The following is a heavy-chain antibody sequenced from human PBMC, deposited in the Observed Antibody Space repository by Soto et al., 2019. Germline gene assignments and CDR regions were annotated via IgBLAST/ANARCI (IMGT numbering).Heavy chain of an antibody. Sequence: GGSLRLSCAASGFTFSSYSMNWVRQAPGKGLEWVSYISSSSSTIYYADSVKGRFTISRDNAKNSLYLQMNSLRDEDTAVYYCARAPPYDYDILTGLTTKYGMDVWGQGTTVTFSS. D-gene: IGHD3-9*01. CDR1: GFTFSSYS. CDR3: ARAPPYDYDILTGLTTKYGMDV. V-gene: IGHV3-48*02. CDR2: ISSSSSTI. J-gene: IGHJ6*02.